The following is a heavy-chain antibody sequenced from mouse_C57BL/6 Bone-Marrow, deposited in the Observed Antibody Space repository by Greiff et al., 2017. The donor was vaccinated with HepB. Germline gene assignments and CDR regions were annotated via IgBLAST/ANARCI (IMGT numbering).Heavy chain of an antibody. CDR1: GYAFSSYW. J-gene: IGHJ3*01. Sequence: VQLKQSGAELVKPGASVKISCKASGYAFSSYWMNWVKQRPGKGLEWIGQIYPGDGDTNYNGKFKGKATLTADKSSSTAYMQLSSLTSEDSAVYFCARADYYGSRGAYWGQGTLVTVSA. V-gene: IGHV1-80*01. CDR2: IYPGDGDT. CDR3: ARADYYGSRGAY. D-gene: IGHD1-1*01.